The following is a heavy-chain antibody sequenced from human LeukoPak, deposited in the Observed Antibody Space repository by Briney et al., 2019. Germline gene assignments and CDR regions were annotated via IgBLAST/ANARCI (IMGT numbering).Heavy chain of an antibody. V-gene: IGHV1-2*02. CDR1: GYTFTGYY. D-gene: IGHD1-26*01. J-gene: IGHJ4*02. Sequence: ASVKVSCKASGYTFTGYYMHWVRQAPGQGLEWMGWINPNSGGTNYAQKFQGRVTMTRDTSISTAYMELSRLRSDDTAVYYCARTKWELLPEIDYWGQGTLVTVSS. CDR2: INPNSGGT. CDR3: ARTKWELLPEIDY.